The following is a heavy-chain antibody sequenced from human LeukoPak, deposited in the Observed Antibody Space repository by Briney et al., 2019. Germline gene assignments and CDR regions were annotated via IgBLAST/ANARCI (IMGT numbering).Heavy chain of an antibody. V-gene: IGHV1-18*04. D-gene: IGHD2-8*01. CDR2: ISAYNGKT. CDR3: ARTNLDCKNGVCYDY. J-gene: IGHJ4*02. Sequence: ASVKVSCKASGGTFSTSAISWVRQAPGQGLEWMGWISAYNGKTYYAQKFQGRVTVTTDTSTSTAYMDLRSLRSDDTAVYYCARTNLDCKNGVCYDYWGQGTPVTVSS. CDR1: GGTFSTSA.